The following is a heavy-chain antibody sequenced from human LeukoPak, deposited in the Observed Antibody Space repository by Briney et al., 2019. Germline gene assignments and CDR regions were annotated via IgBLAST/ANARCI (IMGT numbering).Heavy chain of an antibody. V-gene: IGHV3-48*03. CDR2: ISSSGSTI. Sequence: GGSLRLSCAASGFTFSSYEMNWVRQAPGKGLEWVSYISSSGSTIYYADSVKGRFTISRDNSKNTLYLQMNSLRAEDTAVYYCAKSYCPDYWGQGTLVTVSS. J-gene: IGHJ4*02. D-gene: IGHD2-21*02. CDR1: GFTFSSYE. CDR3: AKSYCPDY.